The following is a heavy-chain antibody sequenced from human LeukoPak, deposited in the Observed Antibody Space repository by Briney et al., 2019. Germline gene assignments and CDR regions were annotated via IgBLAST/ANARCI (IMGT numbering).Heavy chain of an antibody. CDR3: AKDYVSGDGYWAFDY. CDR2: IRYDGSNK. J-gene: IGHJ4*02. D-gene: IGHD5-24*01. V-gene: IGHV3-30*02. CDR1: GFTFSSYA. Sequence: GGALRLSCAASGFTFSSYAMHGVREARGKGLEGGAVIRYDGSNKYYADSVKGRFSISRDNSKHTVDLQMNRLRVEDTAVYYCAKDYVSGDGYWAFDYWGQGTLVTVSS.